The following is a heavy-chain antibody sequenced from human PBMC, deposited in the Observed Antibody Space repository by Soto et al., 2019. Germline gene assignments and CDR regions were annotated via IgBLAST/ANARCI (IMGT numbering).Heavy chain of an antibody. D-gene: IGHD5-18*01. V-gene: IGHV3-48*02. CDR2: VTSTSSTI. CDR1: GFTFSSYS. Sequence: EVQLVESGGGLVQPGGSLRLSCAASGFTFSSYSMNWVRQAPGKGLEWVSYVTSTSSTIYYEGSVKGRFTISRDNAKNSLSLQMNSLRDEDTAVYYCVRAACGDCYGYGYWGQGTLVTVSS. CDR3: VRAACGDCYGYGY. J-gene: IGHJ4*02.